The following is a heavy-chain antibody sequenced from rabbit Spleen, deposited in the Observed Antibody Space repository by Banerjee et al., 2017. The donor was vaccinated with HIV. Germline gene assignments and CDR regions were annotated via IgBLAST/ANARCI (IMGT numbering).Heavy chain of an antibody. CDR1: GVSFSFNSY. J-gene: IGHJ3*01. V-gene: IGHV1S40*01. D-gene: IGHD4-1*01. CDR2: IYAAKGST. CDR3: ARAIVPWLGLTRLDL. Sequence: QSLEESGGDLVKPGASLTLTCKASGVSFSFNSYMCWVRQAPGKGLEWIGIIYAAKGSTDYASWVNGRFTISSDNAQSTVDLKMTSLTAADTATYFCARAIVPWLGLTRLDLWGQGTLVTVS.